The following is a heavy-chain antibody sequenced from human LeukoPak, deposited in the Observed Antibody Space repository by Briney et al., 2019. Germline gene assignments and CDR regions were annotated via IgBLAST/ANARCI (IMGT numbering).Heavy chain of an antibody. CDR3: ARGTDSRRYFDL. J-gene: IGHJ2*01. D-gene: IGHD3-22*01. CDR1: GGSISTYY. V-gene: IGHV4-59*01. Sequence: SETLSLTCTVSGGSISTYYWSWIRQPPGKGMEWIGFIYYTGSTNYNPSLKSRVTISLDTSKNQFSLRLTSVTAADTAVYYCARGTDSRRYFDLWGRGTLLTVSS. CDR2: IYYTGST.